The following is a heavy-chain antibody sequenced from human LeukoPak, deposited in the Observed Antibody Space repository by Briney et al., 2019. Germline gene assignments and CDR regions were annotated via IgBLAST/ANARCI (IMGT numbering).Heavy chain of an antibody. CDR2: ISAYNGNT. CDR3: ARDWIFGVVITADY. J-gene: IGHJ4*02. D-gene: IGHD3-3*01. CDR1: GYTFTNYG. V-gene: IGHV1-18*01. Sequence: ASVTVSFTASGYTFTNYGISWVRQAPGQGLEWMGWISAYNGNTNYAQNFQGRVTMTTDTSTRTAYMELRSLRSDDTAMYYCARDWIFGVVITADYWGQGTLVTVSS.